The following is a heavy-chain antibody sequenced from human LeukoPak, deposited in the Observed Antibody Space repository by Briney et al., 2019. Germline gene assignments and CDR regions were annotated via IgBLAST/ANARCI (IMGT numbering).Heavy chain of an antibody. J-gene: IGHJ4*02. CDR2: IHSDGSST. CDR3: ARSGWPYYFDY. D-gene: IGHD3-22*01. Sequence: PGGSLRLSCAASGFTFSSYWMHWVPQAPGKGLVWVSHIHSDGSSTSYADSVRGRFTISRDDAKSTLYLQMNSLRAEDTAVYYCARSGWPYYFDYWGQGTLVTVSS. CDR1: GFTFSSYW. V-gene: IGHV3-74*01.